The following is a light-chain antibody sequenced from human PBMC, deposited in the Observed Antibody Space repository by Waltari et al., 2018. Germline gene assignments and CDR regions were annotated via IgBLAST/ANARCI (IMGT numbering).Light chain of an antibody. CDR1: SSNFGAGYD. CDR3: QSFDSSLSASV. CDR2: GNT. Sequence: QSVLTQPPSMSGAPGQKGTIPCTGGSSNFGAGYDVHWYQQFPGAAPKLLIFGNTNRASGVPGRFSGSKSGTSASLAIAGLQSEDEAVYYCQSFDSSLSASVFGGGTKLTVL. V-gene: IGLV1-40*01. J-gene: IGLJ3*02.